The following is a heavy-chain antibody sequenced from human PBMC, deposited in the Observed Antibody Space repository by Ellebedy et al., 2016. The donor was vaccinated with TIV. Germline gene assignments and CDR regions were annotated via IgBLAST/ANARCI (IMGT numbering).Heavy chain of an antibody. CDR2: VSYSGST. Sequence: MPSETLSPTCTVSGGSISSYYWSWIRQPPGKGLEWIGYVSYSGSTNYNPSLKSRVTISVDTSKNQFSLRLSSVTAADTAVYYCARMFEDSSGWYMGYYFDYWGQGTLVTVSS. V-gene: IGHV4-59*08. CDR1: GGSISSYY. J-gene: IGHJ4*02. CDR3: ARMFEDSSGWYMGYYFDY. D-gene: IGHD6-19*01.